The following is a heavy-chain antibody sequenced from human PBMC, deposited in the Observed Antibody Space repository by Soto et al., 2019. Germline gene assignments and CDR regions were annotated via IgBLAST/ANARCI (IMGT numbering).Heavy chain of an antibody. CDR2: IYYSGYC. J-gene: IGHJ6*04. CDR3: ARNKGGVIPYGMDV. CDR1: GVSISGFY. V-gene: IGHV4-59*01. D-gene: IGHD3-10*01. Sequence: QVQLQESGPGPVKPSETLSLTCTVSGVSISGFYWSWIRQSPGKGLDWIAHIYYSGYCNSNPALQGRVTVSVDTSKNQFSLMLNSVTAADTAVYYCARNKGGVIPYGMDVWGKGPTVIVS.